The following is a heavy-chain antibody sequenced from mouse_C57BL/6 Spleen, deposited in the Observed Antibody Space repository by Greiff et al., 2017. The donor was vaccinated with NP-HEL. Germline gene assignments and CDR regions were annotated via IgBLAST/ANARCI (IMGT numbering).Heavy chain of an antibody. V-gene: IGHV2-6-1*01. Sequence: VKLMESGPGLVAPSQSLSITCTVSGFSLTSYGVHWVRQPPGKGLEWLVVIWSDGSTTYNSALKSRLSISKDNSKSQVFLKMNSLQTDDTAMYYCARHTTVVEDAMDYWGQGTSVTVSS. D-gene: IGHD1-1*01. J-gene: IGHJ4*01. CDR3: ARHTTVVEDAMDY. CDR1: GFSLTSYG. CDR2: IWSDGST.